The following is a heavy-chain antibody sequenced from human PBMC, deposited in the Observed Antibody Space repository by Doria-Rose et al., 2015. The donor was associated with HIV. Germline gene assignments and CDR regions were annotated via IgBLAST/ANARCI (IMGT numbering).Heavy chain of an antibody. CDR2: ISWDSGAK. J-gene: IGHJ6*03. V-gene: IGHV3-9*01. Sequence: VQLQESGGGLVQPGRSLRLSCVGSGFSFESYAMHWVRLAPGKCLEWAAGISWDSGAKGNADSVEGRFTISRDNAKKSVYLEMRSLRPEDTAFYYCAKAPIIGPKYYFYMDVWGKGTSVTVSS. CDR1: GFSFESYA. CDR3: AKAPIIGPKYYFYMDV. D-gene: IGHD3-3*01.